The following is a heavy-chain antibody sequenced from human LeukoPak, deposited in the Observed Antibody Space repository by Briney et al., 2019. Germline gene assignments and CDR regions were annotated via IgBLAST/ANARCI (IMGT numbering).Heavy chain of an antibody. V-gene: IGHV3-48*03. CDR2: ISSSGSTI. Sequence: PGGSLRLSCAASGFTFSSYEMNWVRQAPGKGLEWVSYISSSGSTIYYADSVKGRFTISRDNAKNSLYLQMNSLRAEDTAVYYFARDRYDFWSGYSLNWFDPWGQGTLVTVSS. J-gene: IGHJ5*02. CDR3: ARDRYDFWSGYSLNWFDP. D-gene: IGHD3-3*01. CDR1: GFTFSSYE.